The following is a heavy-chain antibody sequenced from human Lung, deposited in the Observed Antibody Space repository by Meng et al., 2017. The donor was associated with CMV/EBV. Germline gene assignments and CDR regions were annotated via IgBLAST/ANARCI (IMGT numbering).Heavy chain of an antibody. CDR2: IRNDATNK. CDR3: VQTFGENLDYFDN. D-gene: IGHD3-10*01. Sequence: SCAVSGVTFSRYGMHWVRQAPGKGLEWVAFIRNDATNKFYADSVKGRFSISRDNSKNTLFLQMSPLRVEDTAVYYCVQTFGENLDYFDNWGQGTLVTVSS. CDR1: GVTFSRYG. V-gene: IGHV3-30*02. J-gene: IGHJ4*02.